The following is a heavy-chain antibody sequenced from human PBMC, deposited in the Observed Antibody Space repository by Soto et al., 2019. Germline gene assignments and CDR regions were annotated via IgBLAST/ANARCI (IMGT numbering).Heavy chain of an antibody. CDR2: TIPIFVTA. CDR3: ASGDYDFWSGPGGGMDV. D-gene: IGHD3-3*01. CDR1: GGTFSSYA. V-gene: IGHV1-69*12. J-gene: IGHJ6*02. Sequence: QVQLVQSGAEVKKPGSSVKVSCKASGGTFSSYAISWVRQAPGQGLEWMGGTIPIFVTANYAQKFQGRVTITADESTSTAYMELSSLRSEDTAVYYCASGDYDFWSGPGGGMDVWGQGTTVTVSS.